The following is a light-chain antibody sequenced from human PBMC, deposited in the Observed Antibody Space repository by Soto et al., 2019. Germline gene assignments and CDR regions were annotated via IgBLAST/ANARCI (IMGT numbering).Light chain of an antibody. V-gene: IGKV1-39*01. CDR3: QQSYSTPLT. CDR2: AAS. J-gene: IGKJ4*01. CDR1: QSISSY. Sequence: DIQMTRSPSSLSASVGDRVTITCQASQSISSYLNWYQQKPGKAPKLLIYAASSLQSGVPSRFSGSGSGTDFTLTISSLQPEDFATYYCQQSYSTPLTFGGGTKVEIK.